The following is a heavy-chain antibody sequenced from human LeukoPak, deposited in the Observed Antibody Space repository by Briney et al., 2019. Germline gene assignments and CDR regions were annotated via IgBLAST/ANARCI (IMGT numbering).Heavy chain of an antibody. V-gene: IGHV3-30*04. CDR3: ARDLSLEFDY. D-gene: IGHD3-3*01. J-gene: IGHJ4*02. CDR2: ISYDGSNK. Sequence: PGGSLRLSCAASGFTFSSYAMHWVRQAPGKGLEWEAVISYDGSNKYYADSVKGRFTISRDNSKNTLYLQMNSLRAEDTAVYYCARDLSLEFDYWGQGTLVTVSS. CDR1: GFTFSSYA.